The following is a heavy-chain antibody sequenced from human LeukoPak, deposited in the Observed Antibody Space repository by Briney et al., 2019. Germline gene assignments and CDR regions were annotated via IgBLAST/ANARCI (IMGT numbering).Heavy chain of an antibody. CDR3: ARQQSNWASGPGMDV. Sequence: PSETPSLTCTVSGGSISTSTYYWGWIRQPPGKGLEWIGSIYYSGSTYYNPSLKSRVTISVDTSKNQFSLRLSSVTAADTAVYYCARQQSNWASGPGMDVWGQGTTVTVSS. CDR2: IYYSGST. J-gene: IGHJ6*02. D-gene: IGHD7-27*01. V-gene: IGHV4-39*01. CDR1: GGSISTSTYY.